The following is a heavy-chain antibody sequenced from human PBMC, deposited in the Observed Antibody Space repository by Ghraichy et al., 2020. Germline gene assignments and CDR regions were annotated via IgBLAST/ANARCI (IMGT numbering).Heavy chain of an antibody. CDR3: AKAPLSGSYSDFDY. J-gene: IGHJ4*02. D-gene: IGHD1-26*01. Sequence: GGSLRLSCAASGFTFSSYAMSWVRQAPGKGLEWVSAISGSGGSTYYADSVKGRFTISRDNSKNTLYLQMNSLRAEDTAVYFCAKAPLSGSYSDFDYWGQGTLVTVSS. V-gene: IGHV3-23*01. CDR1: GFTFSSYA. CDR2: ISGSGGST.